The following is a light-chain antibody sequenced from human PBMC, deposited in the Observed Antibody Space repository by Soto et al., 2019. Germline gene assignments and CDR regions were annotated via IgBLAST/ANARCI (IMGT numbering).Light chain of an antibody. Sequence: QSVLTQPPSVSGAPGQRVTISCTGSSSTIGAGYDVHWYQQFPGTAPKLLINGNSNRPSGVPDRFSGSKSGTSASLAITGLQAEDEADYYCQSYDSSLSGVVFGGGTKVTVL. CDR3: QSYDSSLSGVV. J-gene: IGLJ2*01. CDR1: SSTIGAGYD. CDR2: GNS. V-gene: IGLV1-40*01.